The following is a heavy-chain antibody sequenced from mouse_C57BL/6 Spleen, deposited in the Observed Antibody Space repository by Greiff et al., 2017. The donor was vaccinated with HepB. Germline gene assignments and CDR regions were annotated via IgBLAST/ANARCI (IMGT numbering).Heavy chain of an antibody. CDR1: GFNIKDDY. J-gene: IGHJ2*01. V-gene: IGHV14-4*01. D-gene: IGHD1-1*01. Sequence: EVQLQQSGAELVRPGASVKLSCTASGFNIKDDYMHWVKQRPEQGLEWIGWIDPENGDTEYASKFQGKATITADTSSNTAYLQLSSLTSEDTAVYYCTTRGSSVYYFDYWGQGTTLTVSS. CDR2: IDPENGDT. CDR3: TTRGSSVYYFDY.